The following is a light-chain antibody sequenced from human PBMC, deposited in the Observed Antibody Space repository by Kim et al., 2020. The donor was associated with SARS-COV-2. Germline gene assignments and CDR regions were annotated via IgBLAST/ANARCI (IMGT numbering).Light chain of an antibody. V-gene: IGLV1-40*01. CDR1: SANIGAGYD. CDR2: GNS. Sequence: RVTISCTGSSANIGAGYDVHWYQQLPGTAPKLLIFGNSNRPSGGPDRFSASKSGTSASLAITGLQADDEADYYCQSYDSSLSGSVFGGGTQLTVL. J-gene: IGLJ2*01. CDR3: QSYDSSLSGSV.